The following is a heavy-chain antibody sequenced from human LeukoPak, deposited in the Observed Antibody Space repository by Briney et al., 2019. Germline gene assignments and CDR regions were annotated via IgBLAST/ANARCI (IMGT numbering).Heavy chain of an antibody. CDR2: INHSGST. J-gene: IGHJ4*02. D-gene: IGHD4-23*01. V-gene: IGHV4-34*01. Sequence: SETLSLTCAVYGGSFSGYYWSWIRQPPGKGLEWIGVINHSGSTNYNPSLKSRVTISVDTSKNQFSPKLSSATAADTAVYYCARIGHNYGGNSVGSGDYWGQGTLVTASS. CDR1: GGSFSGYY. CDR3: ARIGHNYGGNSVGSGDY.